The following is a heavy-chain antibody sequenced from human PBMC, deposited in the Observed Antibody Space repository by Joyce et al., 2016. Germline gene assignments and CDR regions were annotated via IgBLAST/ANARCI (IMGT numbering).Heavy chain of an antibody. D-gene: IGHD7-27*01. CDR2: SYYSGNT. J-gene: IGHJ3*02. CDR3: ARGPPKLGTKSLDI. CDR1: GGSISSGDYY. Sequence: QVQLQESGPGLVKPSQTLSLTCTVSGGSISSGDYYWSWIRQHPGKGLEWIGYSYYSGNTYYNPSHKSRVTIAVDTSKNQFSLKLRSVTAADTAVYYCARGPPKLGTKSLDIWGQGTMVTVSS. V-gene: IGHV4-30-4*01.